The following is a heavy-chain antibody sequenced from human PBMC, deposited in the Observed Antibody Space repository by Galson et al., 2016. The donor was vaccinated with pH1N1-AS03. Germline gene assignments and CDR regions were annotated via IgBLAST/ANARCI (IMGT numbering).Heavy chain of an antibody. CDR1: GFTFSMSY. V-gene: IGHV3-30*18. CDR3: ANDFNYDFWSGYSFY. D-gene: IGHD3/OR15-3a*01. CDR2: ISFDGTNK. Sequence: LRLSCAASGFTFSMSYIHWVRQAPGQGLEWVAIISFDGTNKYYADSVKGRFSISRDNSKNTLFLQMSALRAEDTAVYYCANDFNYDFWSGYSFYWGQGALVTVSS. J-gene: IGHJ4*02.